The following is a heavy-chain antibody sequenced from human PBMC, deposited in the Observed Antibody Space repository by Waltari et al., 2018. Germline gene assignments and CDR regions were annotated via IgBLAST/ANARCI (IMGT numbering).Heavy chain of an antibody. J-gene: IGHJ4*02. V-gene: IGHV3-7*01. Sequence: EVQLVEYGGGLVQPGGSLRLSCAASGFTFGTQWMSWVRQAPGKGLEWVANIKEDGSEIYYVDSVKGRFTISRDNPKNSLYLQMNSLRVDDTAVYYCARNRAITYWGQGTQVTVSS. CDR1: GFTFGTQW. D-gene: IGHD1-20*01. CDR3: ARNRAITY. CDR2: IKEDGSEI.